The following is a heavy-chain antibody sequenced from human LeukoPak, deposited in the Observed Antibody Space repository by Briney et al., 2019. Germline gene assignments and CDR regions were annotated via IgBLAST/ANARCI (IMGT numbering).Heavy chain of an antibody. CDR1: GGSISSGSYY. CDR3: ARGLRSMVRGVHVEFFDY. Sequence: PSETLSLTCTVSGGSISSGSYYWSWIRQPAGKGLEWIGRIYTSGSTNYNPSLKSRVTISVDTSKNQFSLKLSSVTAADTAVYYCARGLRSMVRGVHVEFFDYWGQGALVTVFS. V-gene: IGHV4-61*02. J-gene: IGHJ4*02. D-gene: IGHD3-10*01. CDR2: IYTSGST.